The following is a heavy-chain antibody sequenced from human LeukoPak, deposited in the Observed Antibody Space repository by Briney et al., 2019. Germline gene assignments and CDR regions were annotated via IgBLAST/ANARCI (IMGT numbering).Heavy chain of an antibody. CDR3: ATFLWFGELAYGWFDP. D-gene: IGHD3-10*01. V-gene: IGHV1-24*01. Sequence: ASVKVSCKVSGYSLTELSMYWVRQAPGKGLEWMGGFDPEDGETMYAQKLQGRVTMTEDTSTDTAYMELSSLRSEDTAVYYCATFLWFGELAYGWFDPWGQGTLVTVSS. CDR2: FDPEDGET. J-gene: IGHJ5*02. CDR1: GYSLTELS.